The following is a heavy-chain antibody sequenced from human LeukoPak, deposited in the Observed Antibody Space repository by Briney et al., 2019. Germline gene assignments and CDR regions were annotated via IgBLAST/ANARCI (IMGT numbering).Heavy chain of an antibody. CDR2: INHSGST. V-gene: IGHV4-34*01. D-gene: IGHD6-6*01. CDR1: GGSFSGYY. Sequence: SETLSLTCAVYGGSFSGYYWSWIRQPPGKGLEWIGEINHSGSTNYNPSLKSRVTISVDTSKNQFSLKLSSVTAADTAVYYCARKYSSSSPAYFDYWGQETLVTVSS. CDR3: ARKYSSSSPAYFDY. J-gene: IGHJ4*02.